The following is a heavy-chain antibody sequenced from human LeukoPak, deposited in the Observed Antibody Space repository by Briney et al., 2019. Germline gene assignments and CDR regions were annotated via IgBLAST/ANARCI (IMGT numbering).Heavy chain of an antibody. CDR1: GFTFSSYS. CDR2: ISSSSSYI. Sequence: GGSLRLSCAASGFTFSSYSMNWVRQAPGKGLEWVSSISSSSSYIYYADSVKGRFTISRDNAKNSLYLQMNSLRAEDMALYYCAKSGSGWGFNFFDYWGQGTLVTVSS. V-gene: IGHV3-21*04. D-gene: IGHD6-19*01. J-gene: IGHJ4*02. CDR3: AKSGSGWGFNFFDY.